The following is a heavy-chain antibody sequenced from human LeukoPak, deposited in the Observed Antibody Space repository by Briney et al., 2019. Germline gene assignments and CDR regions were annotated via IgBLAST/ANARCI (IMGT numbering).Heavy chain of an antibody. CDR1: GFTFSSYS. J-gene: IGHJ6*03. V-gene: IGHV3-21*01. CDR3: ARDGLEGRFGYYYYYMDV. CDR2: ISSSSRYI. D-gene: IGHD3-16*01. Sequence: GGSLRLSCAASGFTFSSYSMNWVRQAPGKGLEGVSSISSSSRYIYYADSVKGRFTTSRDNAKNSLYLQMNSLRAEDTAVYYCARDGLEGRFGYYYYYMDVGGKGTTVTVSS.